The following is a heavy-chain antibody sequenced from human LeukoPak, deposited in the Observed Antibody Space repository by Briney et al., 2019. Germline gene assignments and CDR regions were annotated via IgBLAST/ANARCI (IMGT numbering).Heavy chain of an antibody. D-gene: IGHD4-17*01. CDR1: GGSFSGYY. Sequence: SETLSLTCAVYGGSFSGYYWSWIRQPPGKGLEWIGEINHSGSTNYNPSLKSRVTISVDTSKNQFTLKLSSVTAADTAVYYCARGGRDYGDYYDIWGQGTMVTVSS. CDR3: ARGGRDYGDYYDI. J-gene: IGHJ3*02. CDR2: INHSGST. V-gene: IGHV4-34*01.